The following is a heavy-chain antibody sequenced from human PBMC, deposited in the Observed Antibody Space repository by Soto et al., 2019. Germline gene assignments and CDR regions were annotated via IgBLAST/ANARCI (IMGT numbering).Heavy chain of an antibody. Sequence: GGSLRLSCAASGFTVSSNYMSWVRQAPGKGLEWVSVIYSGGSTYYADSVKGRFTISRDNSKNTLYLQMNSLRAEDTAVYYCARELVVSTIHYYYYGMDVWGHWTTVTVSS. V-gene: IGHV3-53*01. CDR1: GFTVSSNY. J-gene: IGHJ6*02. D-gene: IGHD5-12*01. CDR3: ARELVVSTIHYYYYGMDV. CDR2: IYSGGST.